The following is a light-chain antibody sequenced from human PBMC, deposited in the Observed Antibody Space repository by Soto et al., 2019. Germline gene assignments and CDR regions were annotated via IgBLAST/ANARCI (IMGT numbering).Light chain of an antibody. CDR3: QQYQTLPT. Sequence: EIVLTQSPDTLSLSPGERGTLSCRASQSVSSSFLAWYQQRPGQAPRLLIYGASTRATGIPARFSGSGSGTEFALTISSLQSEDFAVYYCQQYQTLPTFGQGTKVDIK. V-gene: IGKV3-15*01. CDR2: GAS. CDR1: QSVSSSF. J-gene: IGKJ1*01.